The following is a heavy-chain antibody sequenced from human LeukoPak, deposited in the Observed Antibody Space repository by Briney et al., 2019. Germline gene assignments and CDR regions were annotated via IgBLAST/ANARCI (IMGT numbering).Heavy chain of an antibody. J-gene: IGHJ4*02. CDR1: GGSISSSSYY. Sequence: SETLSLTCTVSGGSISSSSYYWGWIRQPPGKGLEWIGSIYYSGSTYYNPSLKSRVTISVDTSKNQFSLKLSSVTAADTAVYYCARSTGWGYGDYVSYWGQGTLVTVSS. CDR3: ARSTGWGYGDYVSY. D-gene: IGHD4-17*01. V-gene: IGHV4-39*01. CDR2: IYYSGST.